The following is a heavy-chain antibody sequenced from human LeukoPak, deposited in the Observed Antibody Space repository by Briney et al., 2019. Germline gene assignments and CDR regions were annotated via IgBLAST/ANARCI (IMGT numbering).Heavy chain of an antibody. V-gene: IGHV3-30*18. D-gene: IGHD2-15*01. J-gene: IGHJ4*02. Sequence: GESLKISCAASGFTLNSYGMHWVRQAPGKGLEWVAVISYEKNEEFYADSVKGRSTISRDSSKNTLYLQMNSLRPEDTAVYYCVKGRSGSSYSPSDSWGQGTLVTVSS. CDR3: VKGRSGSSYSPSDS. CDR1: GFTLNSYG. CDR2: ISYEKNEE.